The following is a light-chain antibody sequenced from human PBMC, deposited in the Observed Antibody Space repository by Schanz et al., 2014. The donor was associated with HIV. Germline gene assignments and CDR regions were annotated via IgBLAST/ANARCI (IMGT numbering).Light chain of an antibody. CDR3: QSYDTHLGAVM. V-gene: IGLV1-40*01. Sequence: QSVLTQPPSVSGAPGQGVTISCTGSSSNIGAGYDVHWYQVFPDRVPQLLIYTNTNRPSGVPDRFSASKSGTSASLAITGLQAEDEADYYCQSYDTHLGAVMFGGGTKLTVL. J-gene: IGLJ3*02. CDR1: SSNIGAGYD. CDR2: TNT.